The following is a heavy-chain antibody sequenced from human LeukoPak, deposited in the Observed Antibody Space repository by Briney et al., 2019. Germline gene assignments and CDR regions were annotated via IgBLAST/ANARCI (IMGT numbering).Heavy chain of an antibody. Sequence: PSETLSLTCTVSGGSISSNTCYWSWIRQPAGKGLEWIGRIYSSGNTHYNPSLKSRVTMSVDTSKNQFSLNLSSMTAADTAVYYCARRRYCSSSTCYAFDIWGQGTTVTVSS. CDR3: ARRRYCSSSTCYAFDI. CDR2: IYSSGNT. J-gene: IGHJ3*02. CDR1: GGSISSNTCY. V-gene: IGHV4-61*02. D-gene: IGHD2-2*01.